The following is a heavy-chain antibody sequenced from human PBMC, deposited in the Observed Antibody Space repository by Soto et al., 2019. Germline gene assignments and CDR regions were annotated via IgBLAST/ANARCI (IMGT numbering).Heavy chain of an antibody. V-gene: IGHV1-3*04. CDR3: VRDTAIPKYFYFDY. CDR1: GYSFSAHG. J-gene: IGHJ4*02. Sequence: QVQLVQSGAEVKKPGASVKVSCKASGYSFSAHGLHWVRQAPGQKLEWMGWIHTANGNTLYSHKFQGRVTFTRDMSATTLYMELTSLRSEATAVYFCVRDTAIPKYFYFDYWGQGTLVTVSS. D-gene: IGHD2-2*02. CDR2: IHTANGNT.